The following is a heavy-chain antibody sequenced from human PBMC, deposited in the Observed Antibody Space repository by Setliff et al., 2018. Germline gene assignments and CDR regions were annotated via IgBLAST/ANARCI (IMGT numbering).Heavy chain of an antibody. Sequence: PSETLSLTCTVSGGSISSMSYYWGWIRQPPGKGLEWIGSIYHSGSSYYNSSLRSRVTISVDTPKNQFSLTVRSVTAADTALYFCARDNPIVGATDYWGQGVLVTVSS. CDR3: ARDNPIVGATDY. V-gene: IGHV4-39*07. D-gene: IGHD1-26*01. J-gene: IGHJ4*02. CDR1: GGSISSMSYY. CDR2: IYHSGSS.